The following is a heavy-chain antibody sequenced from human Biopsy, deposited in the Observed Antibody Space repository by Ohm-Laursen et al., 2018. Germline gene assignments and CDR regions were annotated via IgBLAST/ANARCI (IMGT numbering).Heavy chain of an antibody. CDR2: INPNSDDT. D-gene: IGHD3-3*01. J-gene: IGHJ6*02. CDR3: ARAKIIFGGGDGLAV. V-gene: IGHV1-2*02. Sequence: SVKVSCKASGYTFTPYYIHWTRQAPGQGLEWMGWINPNSDDTNYAQKFQGRVTMTTDTSINAAYMELSRLRSDDTAVYYFARAKIIFGGGDGLAVWGQGTTVVVSS. CDR1: GYTFTPYY.